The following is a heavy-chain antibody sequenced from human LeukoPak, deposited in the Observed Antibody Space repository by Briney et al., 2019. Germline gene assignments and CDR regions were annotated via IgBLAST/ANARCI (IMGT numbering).Heavy chain of an antibody. D-gene: IGHD3-10*01. V-gene: IGHV1-46*01. Sequence: GASVKVSCKASGYTFTSYYMHWVRQAPGQGLEWMGIINPSGGSTSYAQKFQGRVTMTRDMSTSTVYTELSSLRSEDTAVYYCARDNPTMVRGVIMYWFDPWGQGTLVTVSS. CDR2: INPSGGST. CDR1: GYTFTSYY. CDR3: ARDNPTMVRGVIMYWFDP. J-gene: IGHJ5*02.